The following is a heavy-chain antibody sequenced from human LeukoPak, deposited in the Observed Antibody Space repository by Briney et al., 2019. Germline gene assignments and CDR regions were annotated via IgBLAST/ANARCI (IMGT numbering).Heavy chain of an antibody. V-gene: IGHV3-30-3*01. Sequence: GRSLRLSCAASGFTFSRYEMYWVRQAPGKGLEWVAVISYDGSHKYYADPVKGRFTISRDNSKNMLYVQLNSLRPEDTAVYYCARGGEWDALDYWGQGTLVTVSS. CDR2: ISYDGSHK. J-gene: IGHJ4*02. CDR3: ARGGEWDALDY. CDR1: GFTFSRYE. D-gene: IGHD3-16*01.